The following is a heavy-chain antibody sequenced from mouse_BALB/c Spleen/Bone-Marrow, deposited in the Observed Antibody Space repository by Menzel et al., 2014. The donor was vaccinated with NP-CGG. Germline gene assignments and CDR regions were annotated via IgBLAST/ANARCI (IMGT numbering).Heavy chain of an antibody. D-gene: IGHD1-1*01. CDR1: GFTFSDYG. CDR3: ARDFHGCSFWYFDV. Sequence: EVQLVESGGGLVQPGGSRKLSCAASGFTFSDYGMAWVRQAPGKGPEWVAFISNLAYSIYYADTVTGRFTISRENAKNTLSLDVSSLRCEDTAMFYCARDFHGCSFWYFDVWGAETAVPVSS. V-gene: IGHV5-15*02. CDR2: ISNLAYSI. J-gene: IGHJ1*01.